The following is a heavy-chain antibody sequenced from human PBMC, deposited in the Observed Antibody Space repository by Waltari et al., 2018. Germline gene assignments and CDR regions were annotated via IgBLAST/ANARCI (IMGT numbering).Heavy chain of an antibody. CDR1: GGSFSGYY. V-gene: IGHV4-34*01. CDR3: ASLPRPDY. Sequence: QVQLQQWGAGLLKPSETLSLTCAVYGGSFSGYYWSWIRQPPGKGLEWIGEINHSGSTNYNPSLKSRVTIAVDTSKNQFSLKLSSVTAADTAVYYCASLPRPDYWGQGTLVTVSS. CDR2: INHSGST. J-gene: IGHJ4*02.